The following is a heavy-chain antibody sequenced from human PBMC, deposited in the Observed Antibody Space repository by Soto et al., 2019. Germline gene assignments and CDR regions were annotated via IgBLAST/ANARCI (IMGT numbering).Heavy chain of an antibody. J-gene: IGHJ4*02. CDR1: GFSLSSKGMR. CDR3: ARSPGGFTVATYFFDY. D-gene: IGHD3-16*01. Sequence: SGPTLVNPTQTLTLACTFSGFSLSSKGMRVSWIRQPPGKALEWLARIDWDDDKFYSPSLRTRLAISKGTSKNQVVLTMTNVDPMDTATYYCARSPGGFTVATYFFDYWGQGTLVTVSS. V-gene: IGHV2-70*04. CDR2: IDWDDDK.